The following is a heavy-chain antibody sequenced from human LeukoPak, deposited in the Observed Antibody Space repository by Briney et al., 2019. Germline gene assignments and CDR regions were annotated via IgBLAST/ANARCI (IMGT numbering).Heavy chain of an antibody. CDR3: ASVNYYDSSGYVDY. Sequence: SETLSLTCAVYGGSFSGYYWSWIRQPPGKGLEWIGEINHSGSTNYNPSLKSRVTISVDTSKNQFSLKPSSVTAADTAVYYCASVNYYDSSGYVDYWGQGTLVTVSS. J-gene: IGHJ4*02. CDR1: GGSFSGYY. CDR2: INHSGST. V-gene: IGHV4-34*01. D-gene: IGHD3-22*01.